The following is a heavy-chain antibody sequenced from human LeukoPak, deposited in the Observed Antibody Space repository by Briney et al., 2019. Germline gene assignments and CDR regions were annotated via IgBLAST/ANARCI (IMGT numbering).Heavy chain of an antibody. V-gene: IGHV3-9*01. J-gene: IGHJ6*02. CDR3: AKDRPPYCSGGSCYFAGMDV. CDR2: VGGDSGSI. CDR1: GFTVDEYC. Sequence: SLRLAWAADGFTVDEYCMGWVRHEGGKGRGWDSGVGGDSGSIGYADSVKGRFTISRDNAKNSLYLQMNSLRAEDTALYYCAKDRPPYCSGGSCYFAGMDVWGQGTTVTVSS. D-gene: IGHD2-15*01.